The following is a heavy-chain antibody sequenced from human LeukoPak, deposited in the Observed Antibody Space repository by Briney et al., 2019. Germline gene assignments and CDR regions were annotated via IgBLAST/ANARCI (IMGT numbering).Heavy chain of an antibody. CDR1: GYTFVSYG. CDR3: AREIREEMAPEVETDAFDI. J-gene: IGHJ3*02. Sequence: ASVKVSCKASGYTFVSYGISWVRQAPGQGLEWMGWISAHNGDTNYAQNFQGRVTKTTDTSTNTIYMELRSLRSDDTAVYYCAREIREEMAPEVETDAFDIWGQGTMVTVSS. V-gene: IGHV1-18*01. D-gene: IGHD5-24*01. CDR2: ISAHNGDT.